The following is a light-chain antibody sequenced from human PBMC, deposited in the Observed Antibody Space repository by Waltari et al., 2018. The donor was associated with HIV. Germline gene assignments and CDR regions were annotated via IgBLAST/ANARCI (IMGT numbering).Light chain of an antibody. CDR1: SGNIANNY. J-gene: IGLJ3*02. CDR3: QSFDTTNHWV. Sequence: FMLTQPHSVSESPGKTVIISCTRDSGNIANNYVQWFQRRPGSAPTTLHYEARRRPSGVPDLFSCSIDRSSNSASLTSSGVMTEDEADYYCQSFDTTNHWVFGGGTKLTVL. CDR2: EAR. V-gene: IGLV6-57*03.